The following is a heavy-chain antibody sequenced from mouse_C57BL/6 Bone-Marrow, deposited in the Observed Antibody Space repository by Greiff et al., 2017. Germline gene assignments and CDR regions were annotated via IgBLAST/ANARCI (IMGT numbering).Heavy chain of an antibody. V-gene: IGHV5-4*01. CDR3: TRLTTPVLDV. CDR2: ISDGGSYT. D-gene: IGHD1-1*01. J-gene: IGHJ1*03. CDR1: GFTFSSYA. Sequence: EVQGVESGGGLVKPGGSLKLSCAASGFTFSSYAMSWVRQTPEKRLEWVATISDGGSYTYYPDNVKGRFTISRDNAKNNLYLQMSHLKSEDTAMYYCTRLTTPVLDVWGTGTTVTVSS.